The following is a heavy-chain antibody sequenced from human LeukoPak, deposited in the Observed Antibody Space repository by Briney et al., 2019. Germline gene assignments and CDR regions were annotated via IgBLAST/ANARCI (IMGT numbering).Heavy chain of an antibody. D-gene: IGHD5-24*01. J-gene: IGHJ4*02. CDR1: GFTFSSYG. CDR3: AKGRMMATIMISFDY. CDR2: ISYDGNTQ. Sequence: GGSLRLSCAASGFTFSSYGMHWVRQAPGKGLEWVAVISYDGNTQYYADSVKGRFTISRDNSNNMLSLQMNSLKAEDTAVYYCAKGRMMATIMISFDYWGRGTLVTISS. V-gene: IGHV3-30*18.